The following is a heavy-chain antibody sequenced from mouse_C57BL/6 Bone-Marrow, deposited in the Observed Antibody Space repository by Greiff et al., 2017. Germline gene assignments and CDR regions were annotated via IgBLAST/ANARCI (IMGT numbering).Heavy chain of an antibody. CDR1: GFTFSSYA. J-gene: IGHJ2*01. CDR2: IRDGGSYT. Sequence: EVQGVESGGGLVKPGGSLKLSCAASGFTFSSYAMSWVRQTPETRLEWVATIRDGGSYTYYPDNVKGRFTIARDNAKNNLYLQMRPLKSEATAMYYCARVGFLDYGSSQYYFDYWGQGTTLTVSS. V-gene: IGHV5-4*01. CDR3: ARVGFLDYGSSQYYFDY. D-gene: IGHD1-1*01.